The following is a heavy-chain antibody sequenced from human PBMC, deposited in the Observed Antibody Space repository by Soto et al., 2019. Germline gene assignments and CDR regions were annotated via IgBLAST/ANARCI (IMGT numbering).Heavy chain of an antibody. J-gene: IGHJ4*02. V-gene: IGHV3-23*01. D-gene: IGHD1-26*01. CDR1: GFTFSSYA. CDR2: ISGSGGST. Sequence: GGSLRLSCAASGFTFSSYAMSWVRQAPGEGLEWVSAISGSGGSTYYADSGKGRFTISRDNSKNTLYLQMNSLRAEDTAVYYCAKDVFGGRIVGSYFDYWGQGTLVTVSS. CDR3: AKDVFGGRIVGSYFDY.